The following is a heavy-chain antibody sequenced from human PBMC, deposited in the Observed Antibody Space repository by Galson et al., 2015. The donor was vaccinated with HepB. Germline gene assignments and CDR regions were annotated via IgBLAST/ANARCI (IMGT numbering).Heavy chain of an antibody. CDR1: GFIFSDYY. J-gene: IGHJ4*02. D-gene: IGHD6-19*01. V-gene: IGHV3-11*01. Sequence: SLRLSCAASGFIFSDYYMGWLRQAPGKGLEWVSYISPSGNVKYYADSVKGRFTISRDNAKNSLYLQLNSLRAEDTAMFYCARDGYNSGWADYWGPGTLLTVSS. CDR2: ISPSGNVK. CDR3: ARDGYNSGWADY.